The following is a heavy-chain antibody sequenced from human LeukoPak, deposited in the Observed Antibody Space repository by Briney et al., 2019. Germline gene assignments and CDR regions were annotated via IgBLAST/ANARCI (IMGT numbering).Heavy chain of an antibody. D-gene: IGHD3-10*02. V-gene: IGHV3-48*03. CDR1: GFTVSSNY. Sequence: PGGSLRLSCAASGFTVSSNYMNWVRQAPGKGLEWVSYISSSGSTIYYADSVKGRFTISRDSAKNSLYLQMNSLRAEDTAVYYCAELGITMIGGVWGKGTTVTISS. J-gene: IGHJ6*04. CDR2: ISSSGSTI. CDR3: AELGITMIGGV.